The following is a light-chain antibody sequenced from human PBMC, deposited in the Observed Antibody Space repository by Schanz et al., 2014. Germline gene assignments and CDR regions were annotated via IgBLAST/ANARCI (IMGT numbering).Light chain of an antibody. CDR1: QSVTSSY. Sequence: EIVLTQSPGTLSLSPGERATLSCRASQSVTSSYLAWYQQKPGQAPRLLIYDTSNRATGIPARFSGSGSGTDFTLTISSLEPEDFAVYYCQQYGDSPLTFGQGTKLEIK. CDR2: DTS. J-gene: IGKJ2*01. V-gene: IGKV3-20*01. CDR3: QQYGDSPLT.